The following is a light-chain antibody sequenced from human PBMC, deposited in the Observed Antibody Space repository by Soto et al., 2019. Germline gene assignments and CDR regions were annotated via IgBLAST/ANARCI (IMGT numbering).Light chain of an antibody. CDR2: DAS. V-gene: IGKV3-11*01. J-gene: IGKJ4*01. Sequence: EIVLTQSPATLSLSPGERATLSSRASQSFSGHLAWYQQKPGQAPRLLIYDASNRAAGIPARFSGSGSGTDFTLTISSLEPEDFVLYYCQQRSNWPFSLTFGGGTKVEIK. CDR1: QSFSGH. CDR3: QQRSNWPFSLT.